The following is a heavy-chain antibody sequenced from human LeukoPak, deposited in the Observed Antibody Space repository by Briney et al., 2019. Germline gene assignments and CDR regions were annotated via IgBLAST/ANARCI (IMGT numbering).Heavy chain of an antibody. CDR1: GFTVSSNY. CDR2: IYSGGST. D-gene: IGHD2-2*01. CDR3: ASTQAPAAIGRYYYYMDV. J-gene: IGHJ6*03. Sequence: PGGSLRLSCAASGFTVSSNYMNWVRQAPGKGLEWVSVIYSGGSTYYADSVKGRFTISRDNSKNTLYLQMNSLRAEDTAVYYCASTQAPAAIGRYYYYMDVWGKGTTVTVSS. V-gene: IGHV3-53*01.